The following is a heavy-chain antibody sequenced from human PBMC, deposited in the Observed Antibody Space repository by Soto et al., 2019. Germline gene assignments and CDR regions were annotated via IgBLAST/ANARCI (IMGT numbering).Heavy chain of an antibody. D-gene: IGHD3-22*01. Sequence: QVQLVESGGGLVKPGGSLRLSCAASGFTFSDYYMSWIRQAPGNGLEWVSYITSSSSYTIYADSVRGRFTISRDNAKNSLFLQMNSLRAEDTAVYYCARADHYDTSGYWKWGQGTLVTVSS. CDR3: ARADHYDTSGYWK. CDR1: GFTFSDYY. CDR2: ITSSSSYT. J-gene: IGHJ4*02. V-gene: IGHV3-11*05.